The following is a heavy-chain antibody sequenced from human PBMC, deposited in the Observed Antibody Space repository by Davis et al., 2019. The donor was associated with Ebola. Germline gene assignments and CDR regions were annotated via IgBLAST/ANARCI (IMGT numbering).Heavy chain of an antibody. Sequence: HSQTLSLTCAISGDSVSGSSGAWNWIRQSPSRGLEWLGRTYYTSKWYNHYASSVKSRITVNPDTSKNQFSLQLDSVTPEDTAVYYCARGWLRSGLDYWGQGILVTVSS. CDR2: TYYTSKWYN. CDR1: GDSVSGSSGA. J-gene: IGHJ4*02. V-gene: IGHV6-1*01. D-gene: IGHD5-12*01. CDR3: ARGWLRSGLDY.